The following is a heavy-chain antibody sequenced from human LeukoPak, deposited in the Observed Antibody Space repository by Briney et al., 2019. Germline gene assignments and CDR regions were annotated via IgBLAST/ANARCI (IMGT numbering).Heavy chain of an antibody. Sequence: ASVKVSCKASGGTFSSYAISWVRQAPGQGLEWMGWISAYNGNTNYAQELQGRLAMTTDTSTSTAYMELRSLISDDAAVYYCARSRGYCGGGSCYFDYWGQGTLVTVSS. D-gene: IGHD2-15*01. J-gene: IGHJ4*02. CDR3: ARSRGYCGGGSCYFDY. CDR1: GGTFSSYA. CDR2: ISAYNGNT. V-gene: IGHV1-18*01.